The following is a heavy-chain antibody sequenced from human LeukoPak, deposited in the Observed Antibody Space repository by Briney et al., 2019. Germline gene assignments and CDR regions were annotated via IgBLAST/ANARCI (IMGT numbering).Heavy chain of an antibody. CDR3: ARRRRSPVAGTFPTDY. Sequence: PGGSLRLSCAASGFTFSTYAMSWVRQPPGEGLEWIGEINHSGSTNYNPSLKSRVTISVDTSKNQFSLKLSSVTAADTAVYYCARRRRSPVAGTFPTDYWGQGTLVTVPS. J-gene: IGHJ4*02. V-gene: IGHV4-34*01. CDR1: GFTFSTYA. CDR2: INHSGST. D-gene: IGHD2/OR15-2a*01.